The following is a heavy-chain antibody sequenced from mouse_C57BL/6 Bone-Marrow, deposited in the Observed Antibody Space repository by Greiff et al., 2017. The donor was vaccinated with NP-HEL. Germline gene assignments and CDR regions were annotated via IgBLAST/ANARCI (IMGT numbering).Heavy chain of an antibody. J-gene: IGHJ2*01. V-gene: IGHV3-6*01. Sequence: ESGPGLVKPSQSLSLTCSVTGYSITSGYYWNWIRRFPGNKLEWVGSISYDGSNNYSPSLTNRISITRDTSKNQFFLKLNSVTAEDTATYYCARAYGNYLDYWGQGTTLTVSS. CDR3: ARAYGNYLDY. CDR2: ISYDGSN. D-gene: IGHD2-10*02. CDR1: GYSITSGYY.